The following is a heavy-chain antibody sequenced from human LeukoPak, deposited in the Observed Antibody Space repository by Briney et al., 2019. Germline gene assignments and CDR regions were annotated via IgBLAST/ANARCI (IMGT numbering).Heavy chain of an antibody. CDR2: ISSSGSTI. V-gene: IGHV3-11*04. Sequence: PGGSLRLSCAASGFTFSDYYMSWIRQAPGKGLEWVSYISSSGSTIYYADSVKGRFTISRDNAKNSLYLQMNSLRAEDTAVYYCARAGNQPVDESREYSSSWYHPYNYGMDVWGQGTTVTVSS. CDR1: GFTFSDYY. CDR3: ARAGNQPVDESREYSSSWYHPYNYGMDV. D-gene: IGHD6-13*01. J-gene: IGHJ6*02.